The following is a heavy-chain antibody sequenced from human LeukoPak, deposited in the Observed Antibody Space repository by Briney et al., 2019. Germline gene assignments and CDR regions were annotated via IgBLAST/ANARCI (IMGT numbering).Heavy chain of an antibody. CDR2: IYYSGST. D-gene: IGHD6-6*01. J-gene: IGHJ4*02. CDR1: GGSLSSYY. Sequence: SETLSLTCTVSGGSLSSYYWSWIRQPPGKGLEWIGYIYYSGSTNYNPSLKSRVTISVDTSKNQFSLRLRSVTAADTAVYYCARDRSSIAARRFDYWGQGTLVTVSS. CDR3: ARDRSSIAARRFDY. V-gene: IGHV4-59*12.